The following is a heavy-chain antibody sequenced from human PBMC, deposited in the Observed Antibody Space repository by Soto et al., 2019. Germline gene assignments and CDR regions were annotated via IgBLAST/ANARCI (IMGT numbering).Heavy chain of an antibody. CDR3: ARAKVSGIAAALDY. Sequence: QVQLVESGGGVVQPGRSLRLSCAASGFTFSSYAMHWVRQAPGKGLGWVAVISYDGSNKYYADSVKGRFTISRDNSKNTVYVQMNSLRVEDTAVYYCARAKVSGIAAALDYWGQGTLVTVSS. D-gene: IGHD6-13*01. V-gene: IGHV3-30-3*01. CDR2: ISYDGSNK. J-gene: IGHJ4*02. CDR1: GFTFSSYA.